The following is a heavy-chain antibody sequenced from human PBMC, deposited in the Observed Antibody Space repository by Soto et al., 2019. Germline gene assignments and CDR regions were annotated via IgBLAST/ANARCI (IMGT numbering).Heavy chain of an antibody. J-gene: IGHJ4*02. CDR1: NGSITSINW. V-gene: IGHV4-4*02. D-gene: IGHD1-26*01. CDR3: ASLGYYYTSASSYFDP. CDR2: IDHSGST. Sequence: QVRLQESGPGLVEPSGTLSLTCTVSNGSITSINWWSWVRQPPGRGLEWIGEIDHSGSTSYSPSLQSRLTMSVDTSKNRFSLKLSSVTAADTGFYYCASLGYYYTSASSYFDPWGRGTQVTVSS.